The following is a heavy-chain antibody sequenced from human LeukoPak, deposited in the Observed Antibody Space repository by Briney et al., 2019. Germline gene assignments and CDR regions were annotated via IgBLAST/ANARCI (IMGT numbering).Heavy chain of an antibody. V-gene: IGHV3-30*02. CDR1: GFIFSSYG. CDR3: AKAILDVLFWGYFVY. CDR2: IGYDGSNK. D-gene: IGHD3-16*01. J-gene: IGHJ4*03. Sequence: GGSLRLSCAASGFIFSSYGVHWVRQAPGEGLECVAFIGYDGSNKYYADSVRARLTTSRANSKTTLYLKLTGLRAEETAVYYCAKAILDVLFWGYFVYWG.